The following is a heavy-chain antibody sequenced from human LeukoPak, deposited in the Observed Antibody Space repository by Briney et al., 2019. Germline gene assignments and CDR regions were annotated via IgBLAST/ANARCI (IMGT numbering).Heavy chain of an antibody. CDR3: ARDRGYSYGFDY. J-gene: IGHJ4*02. V-gene: IGHV3-21*01. Sequence: GGSLRLSCAASGFTFSSYNMNWVRQAPGKGLEWVSSTSSSSSYIYYADSVRGRFTISRDNAKNSLYLQMNSLRAEDTAVYYCARDRGYSYGFDYWGQGTLVTVSS. D-gene: IGHD5-18*01. CDR1: GFTFSSYN. CDR2: TSSSSSYI.